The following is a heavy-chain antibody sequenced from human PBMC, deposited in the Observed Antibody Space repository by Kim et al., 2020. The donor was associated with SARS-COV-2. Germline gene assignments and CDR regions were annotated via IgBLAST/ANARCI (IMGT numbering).Heavy chain of an antibody. V-gene: IGHV4-61*01. CDR2: VHYSGST. CDR1: GGSVTSGSYH. D-gene: IGHD2-21*01. Sequence: SETLSLTCTVSGGSVTSGSYHWSWIRQPPGKGLEWIGYVHYSGSTKCNPSLKSRATVSIDTSKNLFSLNLNSVTAADTAMYFCARGESYCGGDCFPYNWFDPWGQGALVTVSS. J-gene: IGHJ5*01. CDR3: ARGESYCGGDCFPYNWFDP.